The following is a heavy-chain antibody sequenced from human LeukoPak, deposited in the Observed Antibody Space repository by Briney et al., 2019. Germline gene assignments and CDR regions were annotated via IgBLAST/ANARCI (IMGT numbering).Heavy chain of an antibody. CDR1: GFTFDDYT. CDR3: AKGGASSSWSPLDY. V-gene: IGHV3-43*01. Sequence: GGSLRLSCAASGFTFDDYTMHWVRQAPGKGPEWVSLISWDGGSTYYADSVKGRFTISRDNSKNSLYLQMNSLRTEDTALYYCAKGGASSSWSPLDYWGQGTLVTVSS. J-gene: IGHJ4*02. D-gene: IGHD6-13*01. CDR2: ISWDGGST.